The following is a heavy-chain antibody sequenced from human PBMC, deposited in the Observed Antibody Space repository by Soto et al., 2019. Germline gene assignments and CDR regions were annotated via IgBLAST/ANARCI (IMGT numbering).Heavy chain of an antibody. V-gene: IGHV4-4*02. J-gene: IGHJ5*02. Sequence: QVQLQESGPGLVKPSGTLSLTCTVSSGSISSGNWWSWVRQPPGKGLEWIGQIDQRGGTKHNPSPTSRATISIHAPKTQFSLKLSSVTAADTALYSCARGLTMIRAMASFDPWGQGTLVTVSS. D-gene: IGHD3-10*01. CDR2: IDQRGGT. CDR3: ARGLTMIRAMASFDP. CDR1: SGSISSGNW.